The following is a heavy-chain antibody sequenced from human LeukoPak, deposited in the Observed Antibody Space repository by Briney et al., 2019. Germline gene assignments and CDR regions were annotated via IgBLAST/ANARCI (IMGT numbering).Heavy chain of an antibody. CDR3: ARSEQQDFGDYEFDY. CDR2: ISSDGDRT. V-gene: IGHV3-64*01. CDR1: GFTFSTYA. Sequence: GGSLRLSCAASGFTFSTYAMHWVRQAPGKGLEYVSAISSDGDRTYYANSVKGRFTISRDNSKNTLYLQMGSLRAEDMAVYYCARSEQQDFGDYEFDYWGQGTLVTVSS. D-gene: IGHD4-17*01. J-gene: IGHJ4*02.